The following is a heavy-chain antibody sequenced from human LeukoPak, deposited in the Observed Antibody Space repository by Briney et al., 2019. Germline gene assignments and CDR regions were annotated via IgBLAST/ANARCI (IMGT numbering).Heavy chain of an antibody. CDR3: ARVLRAGGDPFDY. CDR1: GYTFTSYA. Sequence: ASVKVSCKASGYTFTSYAMHWVRQAPGQRLEWMGWINAGNGNTKYSQKLQGRVTMTTDTSTSTAYMELRSLRSDDTAVYYCARVLRAGGDPFDYWGQGTLVTVSS. CDR2: INAGNGNT. V-gene: IGHV1-3*01. D-gene: IGHD3-16*01. J-gene: IGHJ4*02.